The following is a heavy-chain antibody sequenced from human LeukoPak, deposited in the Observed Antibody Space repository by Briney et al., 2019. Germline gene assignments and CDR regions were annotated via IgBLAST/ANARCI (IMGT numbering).Heavy chain of an antibody. D-gene: IGHD1-26*01. V-gene: IGHV3-15*01. CDR1: GFTFSNAW. CDR2: IKSKTDGGTT. Sequence: PGGSLRLSCAASGFTFSNAWMSWVRQAPGKGLEWVGRIKSKTDGGTTDYAAPVKGRFTISRDDSKNTLYLQMNSLKTEDTAVYYCTTGWELRKDDAFDIWGQGTMVTVSS. CDR3: TTGWELRKDDAFDI. J-gene: IGHJ3*02.